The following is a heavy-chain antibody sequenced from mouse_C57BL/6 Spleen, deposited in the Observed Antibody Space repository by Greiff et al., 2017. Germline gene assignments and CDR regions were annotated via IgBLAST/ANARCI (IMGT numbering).Heavy chain of an antibody. D-gene: IGHD1-1*01. CDR1: GYTFTSYW. CDR2: IHPNSGST. J-gene: IGHJ2*01. V-gene: IGHV1-64*01. CDR3: ARNYGSFFDY. Sequence: QVQLQQPGAELVKPGASVKLSCKASGYTFTSYWMHWVKQRPGQGLEWIGMIHPNSGSTNYNEKFKSKATLTVDKSSSTAYMELRSLTSEDTAVYYCARNYGSFFDYWGQGTTLTVSS.